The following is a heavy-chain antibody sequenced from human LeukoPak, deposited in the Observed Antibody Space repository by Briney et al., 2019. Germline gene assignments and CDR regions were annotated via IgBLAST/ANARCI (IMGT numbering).Heavy chain of an antibody. J-gene: IGHJ4*02. V-gene: IGHV4-39*01. CDR3: ARRTITVAAIDY. CDR1: GGSLSSSSYY. D-gene: IGHD6-19*01. CDR2: IYYGGST. Sequence: PSEILSLTCTVSGGSLSSSSYYWGWIRQPPGQGLEWIGSIYYGGSTYYNPSLKSRVTISVGTSKNQFSLKLDSVTAADTAVYYCARRTITVAAIDYWGQGTLVTVSS.